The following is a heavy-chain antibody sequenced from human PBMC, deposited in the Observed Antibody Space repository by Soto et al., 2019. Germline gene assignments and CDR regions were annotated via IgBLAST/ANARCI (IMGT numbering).Heavy chain of an antibody. CDR2: IYYSGST. CDR3: ASPKIAFYNWFDP. Sequence: SETLSLTCTVSRGSISSSSYYWRWLRQPPGKGLEWIGSIYYSGSTYYNPSLKSRVTISVDTSKNQFSLKLSSVTAADTAVYYCASPKIAFYNWFDPWGQGTLVTVS. D-gene: IGHD3-3*02. V-gene: IGHV4-39*01. CDR1: RGSISSSSYY. J-gene: IGHJ5*02.